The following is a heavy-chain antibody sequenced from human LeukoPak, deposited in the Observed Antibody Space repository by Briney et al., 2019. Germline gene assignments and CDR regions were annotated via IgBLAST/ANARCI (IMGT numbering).Heavy chain of an antibody. CDR2: IYYSGST. CDR3: ARHPATVVTYWYFDL. D-gene: IGHD4-23*01. J-gene: IGHJ2*01. CDR1: GGSISSRSYY. V-gene: IGHV4-61*05. Sequence: PSETLSLTCTVSGGSISSRSYYWSWIRQPPGKGLEWIGYIYYSGSTNYNPSLKSRVAISVDTSKNQFSLKLSSVTAADTAVYYCARHPATVVTYWYFDLWGRGTLVTVSS.